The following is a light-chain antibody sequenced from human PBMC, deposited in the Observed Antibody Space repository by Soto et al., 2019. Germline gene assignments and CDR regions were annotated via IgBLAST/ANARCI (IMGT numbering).Light chain of an antibody. J-gene: IGLJ3*02. CDR2: EVN. CDR1: SDDIGNFNL. CDR3: CSYAGSRWM. Sequence: QSALTQPASVSGSPGQSITVSCTGSSDDIGNFNLVSWCQQYPGKAPKLILYEVNKRPLGVSDRFSGSKSGNTASLTISGLQAEDEADYHCCSYAGSRWMFGGGTKLTVL. V-gene: IGLV2-23*02.